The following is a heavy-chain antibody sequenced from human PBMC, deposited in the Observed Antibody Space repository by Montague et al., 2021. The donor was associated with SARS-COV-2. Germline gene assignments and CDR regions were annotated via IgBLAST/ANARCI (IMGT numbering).Heavy chain of an antibody. CDR3: ARDEGSSGHDY. Sequence: TLSLTCTVSGVFLPLGGFYWSWIRHLSLTFLEVIGYIYYSGSTYYILALNCRVTILVDTSKPQFSLKLSSVTAADTAVYYCARDEGSSGHDYWGQGTLVTVSS. J-gene: IGHJ4*02. CDR1: GVFLPLGGFY. CDR2: IYYSGST. D-gene: IGHD3-22*01. V-gene: IGHV4-31*03.